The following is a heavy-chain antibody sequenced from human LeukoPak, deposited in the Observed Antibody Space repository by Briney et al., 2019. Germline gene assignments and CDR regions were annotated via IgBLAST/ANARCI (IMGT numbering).Heavy chain of an antibody. J-gene: IGHJ4*02. CDR3: TRVTSWRTGCDY. CDR2: ITWNSDDM. V-gene: IGHV3-9*01. CDR1: GFSFEAHG. D-gene: IGHD1-1*01. Sequence: GRSLRLSCAASGFSFEAHGMYWVRQAPGKGLEWVSGITWNSDDMAYADSVKGRFTISRDNAKNCLYVQLNSLTVEHTALYYCTRVTSWRTGCDYWGEGTLVSVSS.